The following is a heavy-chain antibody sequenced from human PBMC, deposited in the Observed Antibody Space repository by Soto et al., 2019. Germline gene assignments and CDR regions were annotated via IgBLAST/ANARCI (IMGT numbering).Heavy chain of an antibody. CDR1: GGSINSNNYY. Sequence: ETLSLTCTVSGGSINSNNYYWAWIRQPPGKGLAWIASIYYDGSTYYNPSLKSRVTISIDTSKNQFSLRLRSVTAADTAIYYCAKVVVAATRHTDFDSWGQGTLVTVSS. J-gene: IGHJ4*02. CDR2: IYYDGST. CDR3: AKVVVAATRHTDFDS. D-gene: IGHD2-15*01. V-gene: IGHV4-39*01.